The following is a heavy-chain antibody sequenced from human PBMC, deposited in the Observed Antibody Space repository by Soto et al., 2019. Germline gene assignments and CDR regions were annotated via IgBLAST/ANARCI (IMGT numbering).Heavy chain of an antibody. D-gene: IGHD5-12*01. CDR1: GFSLSTAVG. Sequence: QITLKESGPTLVKPTQTVTLTCTFSGFSLSTAVGVGWIRQPPGKALEWLVVIYRDDDKRYSPYLKSRLTITKDTSKNQVVLTMTNMDPVDTATYYCAHINVYDPYFDYWGRGTLVTVSS. CDR2: IYRDDDK. CDR3: AHINVYDPYFDY. J-gene: IGHJ4*02. V-gene: IGHV2-5*02.